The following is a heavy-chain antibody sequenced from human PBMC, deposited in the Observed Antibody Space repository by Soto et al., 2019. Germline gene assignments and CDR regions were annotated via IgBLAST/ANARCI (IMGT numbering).Heavy chain of an antibody. D-gene: IGHD7-27*01. Sequence: ASVKVSCKASGYTFTGYYIHWVRQAPGQGLEWMGSISPHSGGPNYAQRFQGRVTMTRDTSMTTVYMEMSGLTSDDTAVYYCAREEQTGADYLPDYWGQGTLVTGSS. J-gene: IGHJ4*02. V-gene: IGHV1-2*02. CDR1: GYTFTGYY. CDR2: ISPHSGGP. CDR3: AREEQTGADYLPDY.